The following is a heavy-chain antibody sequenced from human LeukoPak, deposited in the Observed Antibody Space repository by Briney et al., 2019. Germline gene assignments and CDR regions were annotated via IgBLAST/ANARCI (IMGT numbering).Heavy chain of an antibody. J-gene: IGHJ4*02. CDR2: IFSSGDT. V-gene: IGHV4-61*02. CDR3: AREGYGSGSSDPFDY. D-gene: IGHD3-10*01. Sequence: SETLSLTCSVSGGSVTSGNSCWSWIRQPAGKGLEWIGRIFSSGDTNYNPSLKSRVTISLDTSKNEFSLKLSSVTAADTAVYYCAREGYGSGSSDPFDYWGQGTLVTVSS. CDR1: GGSVTSGNSC.